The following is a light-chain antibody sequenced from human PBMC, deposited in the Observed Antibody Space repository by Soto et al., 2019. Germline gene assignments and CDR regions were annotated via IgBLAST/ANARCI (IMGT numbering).Light chain of an antibody. CDR2: AAS. CDR3: QQYASYPRT. Sequence: DIQMTQSPSSLSASVGDRVTITCRASQSISSKLNWYQQKQGKAPKLLIHAASSLESGVPSRFSGSGSGTEFTLTISSLQPEDSATYYCQQYASYPRTFGRGTKVDIK. V-gene: IGKV1-39*01. J-gene: IGKJ4*01. CDR1: QSISSK.